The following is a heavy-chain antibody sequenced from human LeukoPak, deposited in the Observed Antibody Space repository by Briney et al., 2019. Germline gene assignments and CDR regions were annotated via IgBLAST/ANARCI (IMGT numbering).Heavy chain of an antibody. D-gene: IGHD1-26*01. J-gene: IGHJ4*02. V-gene: IGHV4-39*01. Sequence: SETLSLTCTVSDGSISSSSYYWGWIRQPPGKGLEWIGRIYYSGNTYYNPSLKSRVTISVDTSKNQFSLNLSSVTAADTAVYYCARRGVGLSGNYPVFDYWGQGTLVTVSS. CDR2: IYYSGNT. CDR1: DGSISSSSYY. CDR3: ARRGVGLSGNYPVFDY.